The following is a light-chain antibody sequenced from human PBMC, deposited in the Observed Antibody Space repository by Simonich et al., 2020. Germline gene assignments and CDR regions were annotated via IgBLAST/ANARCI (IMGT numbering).Light chain of an antibody. V-gene: IGLV2-23*01. CDR3: CSYAGSSNAV. Sequence: QSALTQPASVSGSPGQSITISCTGTSSDVGGYNYVSWYQQHPGKAPKLMIYEGSKRPSGVSNRFSGSKSGNTASLTISGLQAEDEADYYCCSYAGSSNAVFGGGTQLTVL. J-gene: IGLJ7*01. CDR2: EGS. CDR1: SSDVGGYNY.